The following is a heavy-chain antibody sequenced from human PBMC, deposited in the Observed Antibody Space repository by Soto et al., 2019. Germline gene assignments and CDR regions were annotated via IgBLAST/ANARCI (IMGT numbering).Heavy chain of an antibody. Sequence: EVQLVESGGALVQPGGSLRLSCAASGFTFSSYWMHWVRQAPGEGLVWVSRINTDGTSPKYADSVKGRFTISRDNAKNTLYLQMNSLGDEDTAVYYCARRWEYFYMDVWGKGTTVTVSS. CDR3: ARRWEYFYMDV. CDR1: GFTFSSYW. V-gene: IGHV3-74*03. J-gene: IGHJ6*03. CDR2: INTDGTSP. D-gene: IGHD1-26*01.